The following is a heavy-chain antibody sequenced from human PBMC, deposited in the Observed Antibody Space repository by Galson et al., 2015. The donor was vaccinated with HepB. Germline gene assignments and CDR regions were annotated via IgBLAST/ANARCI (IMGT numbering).Heavy chain of an antibody. V-gene: IGHV3-74*01. Sequence: SLRLSCAASGFTFSSYWMHWVRQAPGKGLVWVSRINSDGSSTSYADSVKGRFTISRDNAKNTLYLQMNSLRAEDTAVYYRARDPDFDWLLSPHYYYGMDVWGQGTTVTVSS. D-gene: IGHD3-9*01. CDR3: ARDPDFDWLLSPHYYYGMDV. CDR2: INSDGSST. CDR1: GFTFSSYW. J-gene: IGHJ6*02.